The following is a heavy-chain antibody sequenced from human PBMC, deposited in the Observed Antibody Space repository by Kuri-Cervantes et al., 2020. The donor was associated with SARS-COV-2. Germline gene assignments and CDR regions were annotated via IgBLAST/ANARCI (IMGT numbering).Heavy chain of an antibody. V-gene: IGHV4-30-2*01. CDR3: ARSRRVWFDP. J-gene: IGHJ5*02. D-gene: IGHD1-14*01. Sequence: LRLSCAVSGGSISSGGYSWSWIRQPPGKGLEWIGYIYHSGSTNYNPSLKSRVTISVDTSKNQFSLKLSSVTAADTAVYYCARSRRVWFDPWGQGTLVTVSS. CDR2: IYHSGST. CDR1: GGSISSGGYS.